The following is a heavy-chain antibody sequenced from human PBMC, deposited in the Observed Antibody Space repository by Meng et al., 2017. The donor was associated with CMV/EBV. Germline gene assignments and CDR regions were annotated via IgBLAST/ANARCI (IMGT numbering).Heavy chain of an antibody. CDR2: IYYSGST. D-gene: IGHD3-16*02. CDR3: ARVYRNWFDP. Sequence: GSLRLSCTVSGGSISSYYWSWIRQPPGKGLEWIGYIYYSGSTNYNPSLKSRVTISVDTSKNQSSLKLSSVTAADTAVYYCARVYRNWFDPWGQGTLVTVSS. V-gene: IGHV4-59*01. J-gene: IGHJ5*02. CDR1: GGSISSYY.